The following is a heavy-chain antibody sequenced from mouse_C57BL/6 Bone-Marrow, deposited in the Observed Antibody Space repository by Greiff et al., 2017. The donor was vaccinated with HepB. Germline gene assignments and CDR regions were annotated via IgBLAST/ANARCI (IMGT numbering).Heavy chain of an antibody. D-gene: IGHD2-3*01. CDR2: IDPETGGT. CDR3: TSQDGHYYAMDY. J-gene: IGHJ4*01. V-gene: IGHV1-15*01. CDR1: GYTFTDYE. Sequence: ESGAELVRPGASVTLSCKASGYTFTDYEMHWVKQTPVHGLEWIGAIDPETGGTAYNQKFKGKAILTADKSSSTAYMELRSLTSEDSAVYYCTSQDGHYYAMDYWGQGTSVTVSS.